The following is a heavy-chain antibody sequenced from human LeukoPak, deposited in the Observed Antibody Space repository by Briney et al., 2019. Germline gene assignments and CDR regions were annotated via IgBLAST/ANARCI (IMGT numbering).Heavy chain of an antibody. CDR1: GFTFSSYA. CDR2: ISYDGSNK. J-gene: IGHJ4*02. V-gene: IGHV3-30*04. CDR3: ARTAFIAALDY. Sequence: GGSLRLSCAASGFTFSSYAMHWVRQAPGKGLEWVAVISYDGSNKYYADSVKGRFTISRDNPKNTLYLQMNSLRAEDTAVYYCARTAFIAALDYWGQGTLVTVSS. D-gene: IGHD6-6*01.